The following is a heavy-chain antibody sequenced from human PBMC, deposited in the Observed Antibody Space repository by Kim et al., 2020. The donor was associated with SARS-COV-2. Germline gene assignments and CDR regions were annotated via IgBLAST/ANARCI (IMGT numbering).Heavy chain of an antibody. CDR3: ATLRGPGLDKYYFDY. Sequence: QKFQGRVTMTEDTSTDTAYMELSSLRSEDTAVYYCATLRGPGLDKYYFDYWGQGTLVTVSS. D-gene: IGHD4-17*01. V-gene: IGHV1-24*01. J-gene: IGHJ4*02.